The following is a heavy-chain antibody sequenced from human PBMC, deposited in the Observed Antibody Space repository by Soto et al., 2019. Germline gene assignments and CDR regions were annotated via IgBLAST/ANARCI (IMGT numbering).Heavy chain of an antibody. D-gene: IGHD6-6*01. J-gene: IGHJ1*01. CDR1: GGSCSGYY. CDR3: SKFKYSTSVRYLKH. V-gene: IGHV4-34*01. Sequence: KASETMSLTCAVYGGSCSGYYWSWIRQPPGKGMEWIGEINHSGSTNYNPSLKSRVTISVDTSKNQFSLKLSSVTAADTAVYYCSKFKYSTSVRYLKHWGPGTPVTVSS. CDR2: INHSGST.